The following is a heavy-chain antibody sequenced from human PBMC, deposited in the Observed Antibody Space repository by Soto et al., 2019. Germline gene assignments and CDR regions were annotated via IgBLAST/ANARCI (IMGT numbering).Heavy chain of an antibody. CDR3: AGTIFGVVKYFDY. D-gene: IGHD3-3*01. CDR1: GYSISSGYY. Sequence: KSSETLSLTCAVSGYSISSGYYWGWIRQPPGKGLEWIGSIYHSGSTYYNPSLKSRVTISVDTSKNQFSLKLSSVTAADTAVYYCAGTIFGVVKYFDYWGQGTLVTVSS. V-gene: IGHV4-38-2*01. J-gene: IGHJ4*02. CDR2: IYHSGST.